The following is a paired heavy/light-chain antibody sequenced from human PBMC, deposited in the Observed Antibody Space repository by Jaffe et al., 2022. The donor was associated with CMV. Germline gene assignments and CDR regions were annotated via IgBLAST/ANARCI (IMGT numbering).Light chain of an antibody. Sequence: IVLTQSPGTLSLSPGETATLSCRASQSVRSRYIAWYQQRPGQAPRLLIYVASRRATGIPDRFSGSGSGTDFILTISGLEPEDFAVYHCQQYDDSLPTFGGGTKVEIK. CDR3: QQYDDSLPT. V-gene: IGKV3-20*01. J-gene: IGKJ4*01. CDR1: QSVRSRY. CDR2: VAS.
Heavy chain of an antibody. D-gene: IGHD3-22*01. CDR1: GFTFRDAW. CDR2: IRSETDGAMT. J-gene: IGHJ3*02. Sequence: EVQLVESGGGLVRPGGSLRLSCEASGFTFRDAWMSWVRQVPGKGLECVGRIRSETDGAMTDYAATVRGRFTILRDDSKNTLFLQMNSLKTEDTAMYYCVKVWSYYDSGGYWVSSGGFDMWGQGTMVTVSS. CDR3: VKVWSYYDSGGYWVSSGGFDM. V-gene: IGHV3-15*01.